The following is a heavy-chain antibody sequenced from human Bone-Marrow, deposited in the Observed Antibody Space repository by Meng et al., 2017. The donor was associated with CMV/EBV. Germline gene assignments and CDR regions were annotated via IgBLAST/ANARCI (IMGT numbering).Heavy chain of an antibody. CDR3: AHIAAAGAGYFDY. CDR2: IYHSGST. V-gene: IGHV4-38-2*02. D-gene: IGHD6-13*01. Sequence: SETLSLTCTVSGYSISSGYYWGWIRQPPGKGLEWIGSIYHSGSTYYNPSLKSRVTISVDTSKNQFSLKLSSVTAADTAVYYCAHIAAAGAGYFDYWGQGTLVTV. J-gene: IGHJ4*02. CDR1: GYSISSGYY.